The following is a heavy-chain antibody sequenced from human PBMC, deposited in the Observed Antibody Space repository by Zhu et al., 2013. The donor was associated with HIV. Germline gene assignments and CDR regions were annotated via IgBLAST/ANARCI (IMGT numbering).Heavy chain of an antibody. CDR3: ARGNDDLWSAYPNPFHY. Sequence: EVQLLESGGGLVQPGGSLRLSCAASGFTFSNNAMSWVRQGPGKGLEWVCAITGRGGSTNYADSVKGRFTISRDNSKNTLFLQMNSLRVEDTAVYYCARGNDDLWSAYPNPFHYWGREPWSPSPQ. V-gene: IGHV3-23*01. CDR1: GFTFSNNA. D-gene: IGHD3-3*01. CDR2: ITGRGGST. J-gene: IGHJ4*02.